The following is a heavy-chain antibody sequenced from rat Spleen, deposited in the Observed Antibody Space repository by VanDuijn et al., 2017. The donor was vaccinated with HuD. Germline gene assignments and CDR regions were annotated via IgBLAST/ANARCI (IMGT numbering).Heavy chain of an antibody. CDR3: ARSDYSSPYYFDY. CDR1: GFSLTNNG. J-gene: IGHJ2*01. D-gene: IGHD1-2*01. Sequence: QVQLKESGPGLVQPSQTLSLTCTVSGFSLTNNGVIWVRQPPGKGLEWMGVIWGNGNTSYKSALKSRLSITRDTSKSQVFLRMNNLQTEDTAMYFCARSDYSSPYYFDYWGQGVMVTVSS. V-gene: IGHV2S61*01. CDR2: IWGNGNT.